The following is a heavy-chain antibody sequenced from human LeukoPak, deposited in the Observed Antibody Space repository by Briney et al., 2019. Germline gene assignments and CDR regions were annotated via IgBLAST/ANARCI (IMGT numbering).Heavy chain of an antibody. CDR2: IYYSGNT. D-gene: IGHD3-22*01. CDR1: GGSIRSGDNY. J-gene: IGHJ3*02. V-gene: IGHV4-30-4*08. CDR3: ARATITMMVGIPADAFDI. Sequence: SETLSLTCTVSGGSIRSGDNYWSWIRQPPGKGLEWIGYIYYSGNTYCNPSLMSRVTISVDTSKKQFSLKLSSVTAADTAVYYCARATITMMVGIPADAFDIWGQGTMVTVSS.